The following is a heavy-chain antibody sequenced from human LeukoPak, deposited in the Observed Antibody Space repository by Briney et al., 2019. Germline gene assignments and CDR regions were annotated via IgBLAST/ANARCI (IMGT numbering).Heavy chain of an antibody. J-gene: IGHJ3*02. CDR3: ARHVPLDAFDI. CDR1: GGSISIYY. CDR2: IYYSGST. V-gene: IGHV4-59*08. Sequence: SETLSLTCTVSGGSISIYYWSWIRQPPGKGLEWIGYIYYSGSTNYNPSLKSRVTISVDTSKNQFSLKLSSVTAADTAVYYCARHVPLDAFDIWGQGTMVTVSS.